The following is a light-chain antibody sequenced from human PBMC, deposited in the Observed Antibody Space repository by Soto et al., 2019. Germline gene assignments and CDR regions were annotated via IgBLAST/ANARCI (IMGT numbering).Light chain of an antibody. CDR1: DNIGSN. Sequence: DIQLTQSPASLSASVGDRVTITCRASDNIGSNLNWYQHQTGTAPKLLIYAASSLQGGVPSRFSGSGYGTQFTLTISGLQTEDFATYYCQQSYKILTFGGGTTVEVK. J-gene: IGKJ4*01. CDR3: QQSYKILT. V-gene: IGKV1-39*01. CDR2: AAS.